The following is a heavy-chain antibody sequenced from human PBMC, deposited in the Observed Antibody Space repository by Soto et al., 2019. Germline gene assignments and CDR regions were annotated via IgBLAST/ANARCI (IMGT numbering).Heavy chain of an antibody. V-gene: IGHV3-53*01. CDR2: IYSGVST. Sequence: EVQLVESGGGLIQPGGSLRLSCAASGFTVSSNYMSWVRQAPGKGLEWVSVIYSGVSTYYADSVKGRFTISRDNSKNTLYLQMNSLRAEDTAVYYCARDLTSESIQDSRLSDWFDPWGQGTQVTVSS. J-gene: IGHJ5*02. CDR3: ARDLTSESIQDSRLSDWFDP. CDR1: GFTVSSNY. D-gene: IGHD5-18*01.